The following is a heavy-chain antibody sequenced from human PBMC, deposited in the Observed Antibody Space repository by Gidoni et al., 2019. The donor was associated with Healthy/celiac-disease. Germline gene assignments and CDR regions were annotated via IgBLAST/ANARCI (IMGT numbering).Heavy chain of an antibody. Sequence: QVQLVQSGAEVKKPGASVKVSCKASGYTFTSYAMHWVRQAPGQRLEWMGWINAGNGNTKYSQKFQGRVTITRDTSESTAYMELSSLRSEDTAVYYCARDPVSYDSSGYYDYWGQGTLVTVSS. D-gene: IGHD3-22*01. CDR1: GYTFTSYA. J-gene: IGHJ4*02. V-gene: IGHV1-3*01. CDR2: INAGNGNT. CDR3: ARDPVSYDSSGYYDY.